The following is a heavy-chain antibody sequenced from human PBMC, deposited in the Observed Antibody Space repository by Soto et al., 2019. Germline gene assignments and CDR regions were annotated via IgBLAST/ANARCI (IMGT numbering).Heavy chain of an antibody. CDR3: ARSLESLVNYFYYGIDV. CDR1: GFSFSAST. V-gene: IGHV3-73*01. Sequence: SCAASGFSFSASTMHWVRQASGKGLEWVGRIRGKAYTYATTYAASVKGRFSISRDDSENTAFLQMSSLKTEDTAVYYCARSLESLVNYFYYGIDVWGQGTTVTVSS. D-gene: IGHD2-15*01. J-gene: IGHJ6*02. CDR2: IRGKAYTYAT.